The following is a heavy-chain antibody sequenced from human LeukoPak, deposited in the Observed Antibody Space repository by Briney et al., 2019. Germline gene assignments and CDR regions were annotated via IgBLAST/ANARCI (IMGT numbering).Heavy chain of an antibody. CDR1: GFTFSSYA. J-gene: IGHJ5*02. V-gene: IGHV3-30-3*01. CDR3: ARDGPLAMDNWFDP. CDR2: ISYDGSNK. Sequence: GGSLRLSCAASGFTFSSYAMHWVRQAPGKGLEWVAVISYDGSNKYYADSVKGRFTISRDNSKNTLYLQMSSLRAEDTAVYYCARDGPLAMDNWFDPWGQGTLVTVSS. D-gene: IGHD5-18*01.